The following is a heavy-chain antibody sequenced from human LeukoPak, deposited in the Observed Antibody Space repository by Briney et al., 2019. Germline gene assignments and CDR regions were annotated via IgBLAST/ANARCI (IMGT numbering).Heavy chain of an antibody. Sequence: SETLSLTCAVYGGSFSGYYWSWIRQPPGKGLEWIGEINHSGSTNYNPSLKSRVTISVDTSKNQFSLKLSSVTAADTAVYYCARGRIAAASHTYYFDYWGQGTLVTVS. CDR3: ARGRIAAASHTYYFDY. V-gene: IGHV4-34*01. CDR1: GGSFSGYY. CDR2: INHSGST. J-gene: IGHJ4*02. D-gene: IGHD6-13*01.